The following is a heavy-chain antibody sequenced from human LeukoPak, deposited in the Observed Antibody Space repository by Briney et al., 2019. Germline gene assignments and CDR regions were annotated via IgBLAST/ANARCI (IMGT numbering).Heavy chain of an antibody. J-gene: IGHJ4*02. CDR2: ISGSGGST. CDR3: AKDQGVQDAVLALDY. CDR1: GFTFSSYA. D-gene: IGHD3-10*01. V-gene: IGHV3-23*01. Sequence: GGSLRLSCAASGFTFSSYAMSWVRQAPGKGLEWVSAISGSGGSTYYADSVKGRFTISRDNSKNTLYLQMNSLRAEDTAVYYCAKDQGVQDAVLALDYWGQGTLVTVSS.